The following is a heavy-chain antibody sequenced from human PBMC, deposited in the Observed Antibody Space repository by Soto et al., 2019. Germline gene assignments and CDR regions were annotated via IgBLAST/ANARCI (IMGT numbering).Heavy chain of an antibody. CDR3: ASWWDCSGGSCPAFDY. D-gene: IGHD2-15*01. CDR1: GFTFSSYS. V-gene: IGHV3-48*01. Sequence: GGSLRLSCAASGFTFSSYSMNWVRQAPGKGLEWVSYISSSSSTIYYADSVKGRFTISRDNAKNSLYLQMNSLRAEDTAVYYCASWWDCSGGSCPAFDYWGQGTLVTVSS. J-gene: IGHJ4*02. CDR2: ISSSSSTI.